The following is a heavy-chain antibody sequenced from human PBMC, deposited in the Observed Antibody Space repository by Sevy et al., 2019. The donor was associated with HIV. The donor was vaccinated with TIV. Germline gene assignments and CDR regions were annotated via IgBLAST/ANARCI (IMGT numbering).Heavy chain of an antibody. D-gene: IGHD3-10*01. CDR1: GFIFSTSP. CDR3: GKDDLGSIDY. J-gene: IGHJ4*02. Sequence: GGSLRLSCAASGFIFSTSPMHWVRQAPGKGLECVAILSYDDSDENYADSVKGRFTISRDNSKNTLYLQMNSLRTEDTAVYYCGKDDLGSIDYWGQGTLVTVSS. V-gene: IGHV3-30-3*02. CDR2: LSYDDSDE.